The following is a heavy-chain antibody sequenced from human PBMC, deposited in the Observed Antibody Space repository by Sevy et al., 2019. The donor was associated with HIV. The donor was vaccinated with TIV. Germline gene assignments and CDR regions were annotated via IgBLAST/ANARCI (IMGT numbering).Heavy chain of an antibody. CDR2: ISDDGNNK. D-gene: IGHD3-22*01. J-gene: IGHJ4*02. Sequence: GGSLRLSCTASGFTFSTYAMYWVRQAPGKGLEWVAVISDDGNNKDYADSVKGRFTVSRDNSKNTLYLQMNSLRAEDTAVYYRASHYYDSTGYYYPLDYWGQGTLVTVSS. CDR1: GFTFSTYA. CDR3: ASHYYDSTGYYYPLDY. V-gene: IGHV3-30*04.